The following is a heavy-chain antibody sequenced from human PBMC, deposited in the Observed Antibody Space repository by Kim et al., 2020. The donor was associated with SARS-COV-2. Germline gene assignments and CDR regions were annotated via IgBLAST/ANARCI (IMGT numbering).Heavy chain of an antibody. CDR3: ARGLGYCRGGSCFDYYYGMDV. J-gene: IGHJ6*02. D-gene: IGHD2-15*01. CDR2: IDPSDSYT. Sequence: GESLKISCKGSGYSFTSYWISWVRQMPGKGLEWMWRIDPSDSYTNYSPSFQGHVTISADKSISPAYLQWSSLKASDTAMYYCARGLGYCRGGSCFDYYYGMDVWGQGTTVTVSS. CDR1: GYSFTSYW. V-gene: IGHV5-10-1*01.